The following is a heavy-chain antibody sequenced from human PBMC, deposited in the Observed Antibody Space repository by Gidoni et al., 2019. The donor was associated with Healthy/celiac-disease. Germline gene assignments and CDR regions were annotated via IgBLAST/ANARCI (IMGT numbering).Heavy chain of an antibody. D-gene: IGHD5-18*01. V-gene: IGHV3-15*01. J-gene: IGHJ3*02. CDR3: TTSWIQLWSEGAFDI. CDR1: GFTFSNSW. CDR2: IKSKTDGGTT. Sequence: EVQLVESGGGLVKPGGSLRLSCAASGFTFSNSWMSWVRQAPGKGLGWVGRIKSKTDGGTTDYAAPVKGRFTISRDDSKNTLYLQMNSLKTEDTAVYYCTTSWIQLWSEGAFDIWGQGTMVTVSS.